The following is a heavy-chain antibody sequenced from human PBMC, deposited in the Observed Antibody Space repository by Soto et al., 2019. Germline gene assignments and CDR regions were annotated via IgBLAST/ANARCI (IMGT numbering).Heavy chain of an antibody. Sequence: GGSLRLSCAASGFTFSSYAMSWVRQAPGKGLEWVSAISGSGGSTYYADSVKGRFTISRDNSKNTLYLQMNSLRAEDTAVYYCAKWVSTGPDLPDLFGVVTNWGQGTLVTVSS. CDR3: AKWVSTGPDLPDLFGVVTN. J-gene: IGHJ4*02. CDR2: ISGSGGST. CDR1: GFTFSSYA. D-gene: IGHD3-3*01. V-gene: IGHV3-23*01.